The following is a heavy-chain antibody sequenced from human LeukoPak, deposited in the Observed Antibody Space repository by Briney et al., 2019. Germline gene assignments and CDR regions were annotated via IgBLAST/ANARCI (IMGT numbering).Heavy chain of an antibody. CDR2: INPNSGGT. CDR1: GYTFTGYY. D-gene: IGHD1-1*01. Sequence: ASVKVSCKASGYTFTGYYMHWLRQAPGQGLEWMGWINPNSGGTNYAQKFQGRVTMTRDTSISTAYMEMSGLRSDDTAVYYCARQNWNRDYYRRIWYMDVWGKGATVTVSS. CDR3: ARQNWNRDYYRRIWYMDV. J-gene: IGHJ6*03. V-gene: IGHV1-2*02.